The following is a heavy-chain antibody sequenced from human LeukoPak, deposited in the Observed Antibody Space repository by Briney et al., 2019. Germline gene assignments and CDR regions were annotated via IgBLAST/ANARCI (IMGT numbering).Heavy chain of an antibody. D-gene: IGHD4-17*01. Sequence: SETLSLTCTVSGGSISSSSYYWGWIRQPPGKGLEWIGSIYYSGSTYYNPSLKSRVTISVDTSKNQFSLKLSSVTAADTAVYYCARELTPGYGDYSWGQGTLVTVSS. J-gene: IGHJ4*02. CDR3: ARELTPGYGDYS. CDR1: GGSISSSSYY. V-gene: IGHV4-39*07. CDR2: IYYSGST.